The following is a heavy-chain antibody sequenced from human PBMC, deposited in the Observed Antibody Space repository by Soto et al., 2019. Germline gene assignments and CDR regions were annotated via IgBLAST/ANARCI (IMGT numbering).Heavy chain of an antibody. V-gene: IGHV4-30-4*01. CDR3: ARAFYGSGNWFDP. CDR2: IYYSGST. D-gene: IGHD3-10*01. Sequence: PSETLSLTCTVSGGSISSGDYYWSWIRQPPGKGLEWIGYIYYSGSTYYNPSLKSRVTISVDTSKNQFSLKLSSVTAADTAVYYCARAFYGSGNWFDPWGQGTLVTVSS. J-gene: IGHJ5*02. CDR1: GGSISSGDYY.